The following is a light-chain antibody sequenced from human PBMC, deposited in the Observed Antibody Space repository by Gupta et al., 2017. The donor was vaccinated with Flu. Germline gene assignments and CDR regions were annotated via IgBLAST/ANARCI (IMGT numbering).Light chain of an antibody. CDR3: SSDAGSSTWV. CDR2: EGS. CDR1: SSDVGSYHL. V-gene: IGLV2-23*01. Sequence: QSALTQPASVSGSPGQSITIACTGPSSDVGSYHLVSWYQQYPGKAPKLMIYEGSTRPSGVSNRFSGSKSGNTASLTISVLQAEDEADYYGSSDAGSSTWVFGGGTKLTVL. J-gene: IGLJ3*02.